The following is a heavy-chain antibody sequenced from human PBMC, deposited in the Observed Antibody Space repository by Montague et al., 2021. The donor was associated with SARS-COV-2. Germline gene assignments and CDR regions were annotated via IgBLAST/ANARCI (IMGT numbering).Heavy chain of an antibody. J-gene: IGHJ5*02. CDR3: SRGSKVLNEWIQLERWENWFEP. V-gene: IGHV4-61*01. CDR2: MYYSGSN. D-gene: IGHD5-18*01. CDR1: RHSGCSGSYE. Sequence: SETLSLTCTVDRHSGCSGSYERSGSPQPRRQGLEGIRKMYYSGSNNYNPSLKSRVTISVYTSKNQFSLKLSSVTAADTAVYYCSRGSKVLNEWIQLERWENWFEPWGQGNLVVVSS.